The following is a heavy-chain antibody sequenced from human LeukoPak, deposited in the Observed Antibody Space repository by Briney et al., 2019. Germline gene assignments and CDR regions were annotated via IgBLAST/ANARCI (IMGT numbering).Heavy chain of an antibody. CDR1: GFTFSSYA. D-gene: IGHD2-15*01. J-gene: IGHJ5*02. CDR2: ISGSGGST. V-gene: IGHV3-23*01. CDR3: ARDWLPGEYCSGGSCYPGVWFDP. Sequence: QPGGSLRLSCAASGFTFSSYAMSWVRQAPGKGLEWVSAISGSGGSTYYADSVKGRFTISRDNAKNSLYLQMNSLRAEDTAVYYCARDWLPGEYCSGGSCYPGVWFDPWGQGTLVTVSS.